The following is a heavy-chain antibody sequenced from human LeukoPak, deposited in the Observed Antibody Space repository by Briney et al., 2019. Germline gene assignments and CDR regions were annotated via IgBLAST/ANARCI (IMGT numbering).Heavy chain of an antibody. CDR2: ISDDGSNK. Sequence: GGSLRLSCAASGFTFSSYGMHWVRQAPGKGLEWVAVISDDGSNKYYADSVKGRFTISRDNSKTTLYLQMNSLRAEDTAVYYCAKANDILTGQYFDYWGQGTLVTVSS. CDR3: AKANDILTGQYFDY. V-gene: IGHV3-30*18. D-gene: IGHD3-9*01. CDR1: GFTFSSYG. J-gene: IGHJ4*02.